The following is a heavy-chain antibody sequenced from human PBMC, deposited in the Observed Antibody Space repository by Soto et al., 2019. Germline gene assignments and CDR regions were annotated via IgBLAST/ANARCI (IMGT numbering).Heavy chain of an antibody. J-gene: IGHJ3*01. CDR3: ATWHEREHAYDV. D-gene: IGHD1-1*01. Sequence: SLRLSCAASGLTVSGKKYVAWVRQAPGKGLEWVSALYDVDGSFYADSVKGRFTTSSDSSKTTVYLQMNGLRPDDTAVYYCATWHEREHAYDVWGQGTTVTVSS. V-gene: IGHV3-53*01. CDR1: GLTVSGKKY. CDR2: LYDVDGS.